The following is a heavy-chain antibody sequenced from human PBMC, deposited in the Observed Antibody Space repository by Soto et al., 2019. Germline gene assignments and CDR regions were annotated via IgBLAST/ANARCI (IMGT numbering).Heavy chain of an antibody. CDR1: GYTFTSYD. V-gene: IGHV1-8*01. CDR2: MNPNSGNT. CDR3: ARHRSGIQLRYYYYGMDV. J-gene: IGHJ6*02. Sequence: QVQLVQSGAEVKKPGASVKVSCKASGYTFTSYDINWVRQATGQGLEWMGWMNPNSGNTGYAQKFQGRVTMTRNTSISTAYIELSSLRSEDTAVYYCARHRSGIQLRYYYYGMDVWGQGTTVTASS. D-gene: IGHD5-18*01.